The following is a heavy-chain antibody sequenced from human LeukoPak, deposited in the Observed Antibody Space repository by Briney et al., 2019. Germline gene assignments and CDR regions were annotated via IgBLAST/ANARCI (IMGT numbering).Heavy chain of an antibody. CDR1: GGSFSGYY. J-gene: IGHJ5*02. Sequence: SETLSLTCAVYGGSFSGYYWSWIRQPPGKGLEWIGEINDSGRTNYNASLKRRLTISVDTSKNQFSLKLTSVTAADTAVYYCARNNWFDPWGQGTLVTVSS. V-gene: IGHV4-34*01. CDR2: INDSGRT. CDR3: ARNNWFDP.